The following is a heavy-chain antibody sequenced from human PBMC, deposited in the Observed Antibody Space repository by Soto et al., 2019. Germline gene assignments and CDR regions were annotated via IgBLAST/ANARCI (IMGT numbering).Heavy chain of an antibody. D-gene: IGHD6-19*01. J-gene: IGHJ4*02. CDR1: GFTFSSYG. Sequence: PGGSLRLSCAASGFTFSSYGMHWVRQAPGKGLEWVSSISSSSSYIYYADSVKGRFTISRDNAKNSLYLQMNSLRAEDTAVYYCARDIAVAPWGNWGQGTLVTVSS. CDR2: ISSSSSYI. V-gene: IGHV3-21*01. CDR3: ARDIAVAPWGN.